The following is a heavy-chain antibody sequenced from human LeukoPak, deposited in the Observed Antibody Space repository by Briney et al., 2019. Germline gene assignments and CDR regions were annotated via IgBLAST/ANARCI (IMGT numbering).Heavy chain of an antibody. CDR1: GFTFDDYA. D-gene: IGHD6-13*01. Sequence: PGGSLRLSCVASGFTFDDYAMHWVRQVPGKGLEWVSSINWNSRTIAYADSVKGRFTISRDNAKNSLYLQMNSLRVGDTALYFCAKATYSTSPGYYFDYWGQGTLVTVSS. J-gene: IGHJ4*02. CDR3: AKATYSTSPGYYFDY. V-gene: IGHV3-9*01. CDR2: INWNSRTI.